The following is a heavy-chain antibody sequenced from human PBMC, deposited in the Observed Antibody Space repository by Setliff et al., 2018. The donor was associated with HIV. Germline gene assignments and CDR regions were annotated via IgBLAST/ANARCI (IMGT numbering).Heavy chain of an antibody. D-gene: IGHD5-18*01. Sequence: TSETLSLTCTVSGASVTNVLYYWSWLRQPAGKGLEWIGHIYTSGNSRYTNYHSSLGSRVAISLDTSSNQFSLKLSSVTATDSAVYYCARGGWRGYSYGYVFRGSRSYYYYYGMDVWGQGTTVAVSS. CDR3: ARGGWRGYSYGYVFRGSRSYYYYYGMDV. V-gene: IGHV4-61*09. CDR1: GASVTNVLYY. CDR2: IYTSGNSRYT. J-gene: IGHJ6*02.